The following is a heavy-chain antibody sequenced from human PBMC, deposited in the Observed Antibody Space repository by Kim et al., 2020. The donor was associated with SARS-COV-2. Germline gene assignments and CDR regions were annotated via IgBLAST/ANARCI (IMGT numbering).Heavy chain of an antibody. V-gene: IGHV4-59*01. Sequence: SETLSLTYTVSGGSISSYYWSWIRQPPGKGLEWIGYIYYSGSTNYNPSLKSRVTISVDTSKNQFSLKLSSVTAADTAVYYCARMKRTMVRGVTLMGGWF. CDR1: GGSISSYY. D-gene: IGHD3-10*01. J-gene: IGHJ5*01. CDR3: ARMKRTMVRGVTLMGGWF. CDR2: IYYSGST.